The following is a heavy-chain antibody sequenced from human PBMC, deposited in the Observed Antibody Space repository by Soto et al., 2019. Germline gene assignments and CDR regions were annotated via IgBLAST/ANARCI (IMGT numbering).Heavy chain of an antibody. CDR3: ARQRRSSSWKVSGHWFDP. CDR1: GGSSSSSRYY. D-gene: IGHD6-13*01. CDR2: IYYSGST. V-gene: IGHV4-39*01. J-gene: IGHJ5*02. Sequence: PSGTLSVTCTVAGGSSSSSRYYWGWIRQPPGKGLEWIGSIYYSGSTYYNPSLKIRVTISVATSKNHSSLKLSSVTAADTAVYYCARQRRSSSWKVSGHWFDPWGQGTLVTVSS.